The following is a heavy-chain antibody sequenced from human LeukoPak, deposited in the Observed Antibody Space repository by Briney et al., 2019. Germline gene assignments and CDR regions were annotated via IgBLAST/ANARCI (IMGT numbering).Heavy chain of an antibody. CDR3: AKGVGYCSGGSCQQFDY. Sequence: GGSLRLSCVVSGFTFSSYAMSWVRQAPGKGLEWVSGISGSGGSTYYADSVKGRFTISRDNSKNTLYLQMNSLRAEDTAVYYCAKGVGYCSGGSCQQFDYWGQGTLVTVSS. V-gene: IGHV3-23*01. CDR1: GFTFSSYA. J-gene: IGHJ4*02. D-gene: IGHD2-15*01. CDR2: ISGSGGST.